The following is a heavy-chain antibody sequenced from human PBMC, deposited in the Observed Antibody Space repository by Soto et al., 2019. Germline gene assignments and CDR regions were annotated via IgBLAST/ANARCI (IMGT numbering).Heavy chain of an antibody. CDR2: VNPTGGST. CDR1: GYTFTSYY. J-gene: IGHJ4*02. V-gene: IGHV1-46*03. CDR3: VRHLAAGDS. Sequence: QVQLVQSGAEVKKPGASVRVSCKASGYTFTSYYIHWVRQAPGQGLEWMAIVNPTGGSTNYAQKLQGSATVTFDTSTSTVLMEMNSLRYEDTAVYYCVRHLAAGDSWGQGTLVTVSS. D-gene: IGHD6-25*01.